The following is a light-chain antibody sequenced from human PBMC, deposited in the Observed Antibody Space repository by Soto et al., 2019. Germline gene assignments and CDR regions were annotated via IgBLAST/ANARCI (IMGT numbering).Light chain of an antibody. Sequence: QSVLTQPPSVSAAPGQKVTISCSGSSSNIGNNYVSWYQQLPGTAPKLLIYENNKRPSGIPDRFSGSKSGTSATLGITGLQTGDEADYYCGTWDSSLSACGVFGVGTKLTVL. CDR1: SSNIGNNY. J-gene: IGLJ3*02. CDR3: GTWDSSLSACGV. CDR2: ENN. V-gene: IGLV1-51*02.